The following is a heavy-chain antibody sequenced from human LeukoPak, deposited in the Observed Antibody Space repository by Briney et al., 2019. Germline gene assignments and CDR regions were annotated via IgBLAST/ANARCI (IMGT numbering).Heavy chain of an antibody. D-gene: IGHD6-13*01. CDR3: ARDDSSSWYNYCYGMDV. CDR2: IYHSGST. J-gene: IGHJ6*02. Sequence: SETLSLTCAVSGGSISSSNWWSWVRQPPGKGLEWIGEIYHSGSTNYNPSLKSRVTISVDKSKNQFSLKLSSVTAADTAVYYCARDDSSSWYNYCYGMDVWGQGTTVTVSS. CDR1: GGSISSSNW. V-gene: IGHV4-4*02.